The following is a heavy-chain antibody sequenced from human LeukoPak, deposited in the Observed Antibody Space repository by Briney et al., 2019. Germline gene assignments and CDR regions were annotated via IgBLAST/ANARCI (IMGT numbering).Heavy chain of an antibody. Sequence: SETLSLTCTVSGGSISSSSYYWGWIRQPPGKGLEWIGSIYYSGSTYYNPSLKSRVTISVDTSKNQFSLKLSSVTAADTAVYYCARDRYYYDSSGYYIFDYWGQGTLVTVSS. CDR1: GGSISSSSYY. J-gene: IGHJ4*02. D-gene: IGHD3-22*01. V-gene: IGHV4-39*07. CDR2: IYYSGST. CDR3: ARDRYYYDSSGYYIFDY.